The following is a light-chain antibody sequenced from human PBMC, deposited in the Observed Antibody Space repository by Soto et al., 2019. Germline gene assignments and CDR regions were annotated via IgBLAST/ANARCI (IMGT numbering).Light chain of an antibody. CDR2: GAS. CDR1: HSVSSS. V-gene: IGKV3-15*01. CDR3: QHSYTWPWT. Sequence: EVVRRQYAATLSVSPEERASISCRASHSVSSSLAWYQQKPGQAPRLLISGASTRAAGIPARFSGSGSGTEFTLTISSLQSEDFAVYYCQHSYTWPWTFGQGTKVDIK. J-gene: IGKJ1*01.